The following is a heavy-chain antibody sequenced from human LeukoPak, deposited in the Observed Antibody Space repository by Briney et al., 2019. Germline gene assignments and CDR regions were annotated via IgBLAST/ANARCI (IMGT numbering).Heavy chain of an antibody. CDR2: IGSVGEST. CDR1: GFTFSSYA. Sequence: GGSLRLSCAASGFTFSSYAMTWVRQAPGKGLEWVSLIGSVGESTYYADSVKGRFTISRDNVNHTLFLQMNSLRVEDTAMYYCVKDIQLSTWGLGTMVTVSS. CDR3: VKDIQLST. D-gene: IGHD5-24*01. J-gene: IGHJ3*01. V-gene: IGHV3-23*01.